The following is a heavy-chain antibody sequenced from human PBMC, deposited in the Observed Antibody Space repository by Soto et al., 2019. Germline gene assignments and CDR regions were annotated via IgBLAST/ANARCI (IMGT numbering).Heavy chain of an antibody. V-gene: IGHV1-18*01. Sequence: QVQLVQSGAEVKKPGASVKVSCKASGYTFTSYGISWVRQAPGQGLEWMGWISAYNGNTNYAQKLQGRVTMTTDTSTSTAYMELRSLRSDDTAVDYWARDVFSMIVVVITPHDAFDIWGQGTMVTVSS. J-gene: IGHJ3*02. CDR1: GYTFTSYG. CDR2: ISAYNGNT. CDR3: ARDVFSMIVVVITPHDAFDI. D-gene: IGHD3-22*01.